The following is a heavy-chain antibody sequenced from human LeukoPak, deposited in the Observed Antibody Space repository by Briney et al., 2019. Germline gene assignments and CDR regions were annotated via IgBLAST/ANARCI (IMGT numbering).Heavy chain of an antibody. D-gene: IGHD4-11*01. CDR2: ISPSGNT. V-gene: IGHV4-34*01. Sequence: SETLSLTCAVYGGSFTIYSWTWIRQPPGKSLEWVGEISPSGNTQYNPSLKSRVTISLDASKSQFYLKLNSVTAADAAVYYCARRVRSADYRLDYWGQGTLVTVSS. CDR3: ARRVRSADYRLDY. CDR1: GGSFTIYS. J-gene: IGHJ4*02.